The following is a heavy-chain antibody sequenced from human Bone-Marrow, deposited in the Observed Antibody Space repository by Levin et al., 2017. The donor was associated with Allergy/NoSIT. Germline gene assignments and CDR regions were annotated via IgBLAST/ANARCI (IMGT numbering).Heavy chain of an antibody. Sequence: ASVKVSCKASGYTFTDYYIHWVRQAPGQGLEWMGWINPSSGGLKFSQKFQGRITMTSDTSFATASMELTGLTSDDTAVYFCARRTWDLWGQGTLVTVSS. CDR3: ARRTWDL. CDR1: GYTFTDYY. CDR2: INPSSGGL. V-gene: IGHV1-2*02. D-gene: IGHD1-26*01. J-gene: IGHJ4*02.